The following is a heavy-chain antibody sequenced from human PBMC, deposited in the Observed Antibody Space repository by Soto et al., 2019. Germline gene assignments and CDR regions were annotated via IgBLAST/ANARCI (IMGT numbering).Heavy chain of an antibody. CDR3: AKDLNGYKPWAFNI. CDR2: ITWNSDII. CDR1: GFSLDDFA. D-gene: IGHD5-12*01. V-gene: IGHV3-9*01. J-gene: IGHJ3*02. Sequence: EVPLVESGGSLVRPGRSLSLSCAASGFSLDDFAMHWVRQPPGKGLEWVSGITWNSDIIGYADSVKGRFTISRDNAKNSLYLQMNSLRPEDTALYYCAKDLNGYKPWAFNIWGQGTMVTVSS.